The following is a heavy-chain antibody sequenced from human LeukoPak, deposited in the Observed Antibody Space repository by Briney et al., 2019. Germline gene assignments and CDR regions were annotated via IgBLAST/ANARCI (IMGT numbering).Heavy chain of an antibody. J-gene: IGHJ4*02. Sequence: SETLSLTCTVSGGSICSSSYYWGWIRQPPGKGLEWIGSIYYSGSTYYNPSLKSRVTISVDTSKNQFSLKLSSVTAADTAVYYCARVMGKEYCSSTSCYKGQTDYGGQGTLVTVSS. CDR1: GGSICSSSYY. V-gene: IGHV4-39*01. CDR2: IYYSGST. D-gene: IGHD2-2*02. CDR3: ARVMGKEYCSSTSCYKGQTDY.